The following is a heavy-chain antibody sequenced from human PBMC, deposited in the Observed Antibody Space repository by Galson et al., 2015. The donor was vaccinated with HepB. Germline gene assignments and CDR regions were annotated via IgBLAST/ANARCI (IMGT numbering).Heavy chain of an antibody. V-gene: IGHV3-30-3*01. Sequence: SLRLSCAASGFTFSRYAMHWVRQAPGKGLEWVAVISYDGSNKYYADSVKGRFTISRDNSKNTLYLQMNSLRAEDTAVYYCARGGATTVTTPDYWGQGTLVTVSS. CDR2: ISYDGSNK. CDR3: ARGGATTVTTPDY. CDR1: GFTFSRYA. D-gene: IGHD4-17*01. J-gene: IGHJ4*02.